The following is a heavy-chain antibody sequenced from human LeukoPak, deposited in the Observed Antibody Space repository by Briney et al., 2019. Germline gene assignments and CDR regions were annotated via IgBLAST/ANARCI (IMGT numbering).Heavy chain of an antibody. J-gene: IGHJ4*02. V-gene: IGHV3-48*03. Sequence: GGSLRLSCAASGFTFSSYEMNWVRQAPGKGLEWVSYISSSGSTIYYADSVKGRFTISRDNAKNSLYLQMNSLRAEDTALYYCARASCSSTSCYRNYWGQGTLVTVSS. CDR2: ISSSGSTI. CDR1: GFTFSSYE. CDR3: ARASCSSTSCYRNY. D-gene: IGHD2-2*01.